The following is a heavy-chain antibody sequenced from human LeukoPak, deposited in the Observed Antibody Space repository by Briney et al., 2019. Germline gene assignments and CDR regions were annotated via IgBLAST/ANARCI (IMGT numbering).Heavy chain of an antibody. CDR2: IIPIFGTA. CDR3: ARDGDTAMAPLDY. Sequence: SVKVSCKASGGTFSSYAISWVRQAPGQGLEWMGGIIPIFGTANYAQKFQGRVTITADKSTSTAYMELSSLRSEDTAVYYCARDGDTAMAPLDYWGQGTLVTVSS. J-gene: IGHJ4*02. CDR1: GGTFSSYA. V-gene: IGHV1-69*06. D-gene: IGHD5-18*01.